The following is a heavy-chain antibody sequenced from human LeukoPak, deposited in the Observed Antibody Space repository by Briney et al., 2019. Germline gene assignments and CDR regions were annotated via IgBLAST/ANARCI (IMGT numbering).Heavy chain of an antibody. D-gene: IGHD1-26*01. V-gene: IGHV3-9*01. CDR3: AKGTGRYWTFFDS. CDR1: GFTFDDYA. CDR2: ISWNSGSI. J-gene: IGHJ4*02. Sequence: GGSLRLSCAGSGFTFDDYAMHWVRQPPGKGLEWVSDISWNSGSIDYAVSVKGRFTISRDNAKNSLFLQMNSLRPDDTAFYYCAKGTGRYWTFFDSWGQGTLVTVSS.